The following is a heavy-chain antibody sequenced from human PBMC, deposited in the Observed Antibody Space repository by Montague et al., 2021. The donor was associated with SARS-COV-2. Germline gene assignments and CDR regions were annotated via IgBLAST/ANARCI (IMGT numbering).Heavy chain of an antibody. Sequence: SETLSLTCTVSGGSISSSSYYWGWIRQPPGKGLEWIGSIYYSGSTYYNPSLKSRVTISVDTSKNQFSLKLSSVTAADTAVYYCARETPLRLAELRDYWGQGTLVTVSS. J-gene: IGHJ4*02. CDR1: GGSISSSSYY. CDR3: ARETPLRLAELRDY. D-gene: IGHD3-16*01. CDR2: IYYSGST. V-gene: IGHV4-39*02.